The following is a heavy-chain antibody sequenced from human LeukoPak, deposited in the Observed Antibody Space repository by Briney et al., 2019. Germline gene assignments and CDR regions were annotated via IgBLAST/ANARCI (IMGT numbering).Heavy chain of an antibody. D-gene: IGHD6-13*01. CDR2: IYSRGNT. CDR1: GGSFSGYY. CDR3: ARHYGTAAGPALDY. J-gene: IGHJ4*02. Sequence: PSETLSLTCAVYGGSFSGYYWSWIRQPPGKGLEWIGYIYSRGNTNYNPSLKSRVAISVDLSKNQFSLRLNSVTAADTAVYYCARHYGTAAGPALDYWGQGALVSVSS. V-gene: IGHV4-59*08.